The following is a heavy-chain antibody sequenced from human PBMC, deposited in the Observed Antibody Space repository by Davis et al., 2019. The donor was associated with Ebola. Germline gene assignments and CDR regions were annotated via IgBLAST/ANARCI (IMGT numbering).Heavy chain of an antibody. D-gene: IGHD2-2*01. CDR2: IDWDDDK. J-gene: IGHJ3*02. Sequence: SGPTLVKPTPTLTLTCTFSGFSLSTSGMCVSWIRQPPGKALEWLARIDWDDDKYYSTSLKTRLTISKDTSKNQVVLTMTNMDPVDTATYYCARSYIVVVPAAHHDAFDIWGQGTMVTVSS. CDR3: ARSYIVVVPAAHHDAFDI. CDR1: GFSLSTSGMC. V-gene: IGHV2-70*11.